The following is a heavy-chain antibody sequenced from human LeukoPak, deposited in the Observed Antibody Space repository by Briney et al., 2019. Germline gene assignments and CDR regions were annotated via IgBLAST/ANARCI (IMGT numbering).Heavy chain of an antibody. Sequence: GGSLRLSCAASGFSVNFIYMSWVRQAPGKGLVWVSRINTDGSSTSYADSVKGRFTISRDNAKNTLYLQMNSLRAEDTAVYYCARVGYGYYFDYWGQGTLVTVSS. CDR2: INTDGSST. V-gene: IGHV3-74*01. J-gene: IGHJ4*02. D-gene: IGHD5-12*01. CDR3: ARVGYGYYFDY. CDR1: GFSVNFIY.